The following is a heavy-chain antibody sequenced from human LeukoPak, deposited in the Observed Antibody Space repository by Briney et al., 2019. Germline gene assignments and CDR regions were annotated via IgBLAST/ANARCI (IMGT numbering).Heavy chain of an antibody. J-gene: IGHJ4*02. V-gene: IGHV1-2*02. Sequence: GASVKVSCKASGYTFTGYYMHWVRQAPGQGLEWMGWINPNSGGTNYTQKFQGRVTTTRDTSISTAYMELSRLRSDDTAVYYCARDAAFYDSSGYYKDYWGQGTLVTVSS. D-gene: IGHD3-22*01. CDR3: ARDAAFYDSSGYYKDY. CDR2: INPNSGGT. CDR1: GYTFTGYY.